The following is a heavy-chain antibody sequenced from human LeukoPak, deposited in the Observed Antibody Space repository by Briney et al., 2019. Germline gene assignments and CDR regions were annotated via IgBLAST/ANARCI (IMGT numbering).Heavy chain of an antibody. CDR2: ISSSSSTI. J-gene: IGHJ3*02. CDR1: GFTFSSYS. CDR3: ARARGPGGDLAFDI. V-gene: IGHV3-48*01. D-gene: IGHD4-17*01. Sequence: GGSLRLSCAASGFTFSSYSMNWVRQAPGKGLEWVSYISSSSSTIYYADSVKGRFTISRDNSKNTLYLQMNNLRAEDTAVCYCARARGPGGDLAFDIWGQGTMVTVSS.